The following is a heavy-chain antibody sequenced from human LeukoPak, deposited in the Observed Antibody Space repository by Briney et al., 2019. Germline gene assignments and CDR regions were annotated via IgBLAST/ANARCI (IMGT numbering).Heavy chain of an antibody. J-gene: IGHJ4*02. CDR1: GYIFTNYW. Sequence: GESLKISCKGSGYIFTNYWIGWGRQMPGKGLELMGIIYPINSDTRYSPSFQGQVTISADKSVSTTYLQWNSLKASDTAMYYCARQGLTPRNFDFWGQGTLVTVSS. CDR2: IYPINSDT. CDR3: ARQGLTPRNFDF. V-gene: IGHV5-51*01.